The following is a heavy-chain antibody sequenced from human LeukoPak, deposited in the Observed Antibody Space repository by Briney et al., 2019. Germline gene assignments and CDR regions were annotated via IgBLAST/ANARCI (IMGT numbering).Heavy chain of an antibody. CDR3: ARDRSGSSTFDY. CDR1: GGTFSSYA. CDR2: IIPIFGIA. V-gene: IGHV1-69*04. Sequence: SVKVSCKASGGTFSSYAISWVRQAPGQGPEWMGRIIPIFGIANYAQKFQGRVTITADKSTSTAYMELSSLRSEDTAVYYCARDRSGSSTFDYWGQGTLVTVSS. D-gene: IGHD1-26*01. J-gene: IGHJ4*02.